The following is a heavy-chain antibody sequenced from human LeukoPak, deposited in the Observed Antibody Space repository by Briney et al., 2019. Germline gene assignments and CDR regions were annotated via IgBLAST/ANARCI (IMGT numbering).Heavy chain of an antibody. D-gene: IGHD2-21*01. CDR2: IGASGHTT. V-gene: IGHV3-23*01. Sequence: GGSLRLSCVASGLIFPNYVMSWVRQAPGTGLEWVSSIGASGHTTYYADSVKGRFTISRDNSKNTLYLQMNSLRVEDTAIYYCAQHMSRASHPFDYWGQGTLVTVSS. CDR1: GLIFPNYV. CDR3: AQHMSRASHPFDY. J-gene: IGHJ4*02.